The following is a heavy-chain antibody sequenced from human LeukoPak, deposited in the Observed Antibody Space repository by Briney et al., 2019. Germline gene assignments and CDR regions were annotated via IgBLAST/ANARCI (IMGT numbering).Heavy chain of an antibody. CDR1: GFSLSTTGVG. CDR3: ANRLGGSGWNGGYFLH. D-gene: IGHD6-19*01. Sequence: ESGPTQVNPTQTLTLTCTFSGFSLSTTGVGVGWIRRPPGKALEWLALIYWDDAKRYSPSLESRLTITKDTSKNQVVLTMTNMDPVDTATYYCANRLGGSGWNGGYFLHWGQGTLVTVSS. J-gene: IGHJ1*01. V-gene: IGHV2-5*02. CDR2: IYWDDAK.